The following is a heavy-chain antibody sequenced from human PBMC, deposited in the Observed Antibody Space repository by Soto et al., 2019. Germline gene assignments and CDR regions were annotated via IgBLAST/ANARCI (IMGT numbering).Heavy chain of an antibody. CDR2: IYYSGST. CDR3: ARGYGSGKYNNWFDP. CDR1: GGSISSGDYY. D-gene: IGHD3-10*01. V-gene: IGHV4-30-4*01. Sequence: SETLSLTCTVSGGSISSGDYYWSWIRQPPGKGLEWIGYIYYSGSTYYNPSLKSRVTISVDTSKNQFSLKLSSVTAADTAVYYCARGYGSGKYNNWFDPWGQGTLVTVSS. J-gene: IGHJ5*02.